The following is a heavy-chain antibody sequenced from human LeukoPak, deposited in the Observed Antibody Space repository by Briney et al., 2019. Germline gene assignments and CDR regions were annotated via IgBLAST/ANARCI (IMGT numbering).Heavy chain of an antibody. D-gene: IGHD3-10*01. CDR3: ARDGGLVRGVIIRGDYFDY. J-gene: IGHJ4*02. V-gene: IGHV3-21*01. Sequence: GGSLRLSCAASGFTFSNYNMNWVRQAPGKGLEWVSSISSSSTYIYYADSVKGRFTISRDNAKNSVYLQMNSLRAEDTAVYYCARDGGLVRGVIIRGDYFDYWGQGTLVTVSS. CDR1: GFTFSNYN. CDR2: ISSSSTYI.